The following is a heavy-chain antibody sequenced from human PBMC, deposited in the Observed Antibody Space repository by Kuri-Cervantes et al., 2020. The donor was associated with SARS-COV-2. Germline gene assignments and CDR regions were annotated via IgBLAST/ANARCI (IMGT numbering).Heavy chain of an antibody. Sequence: GGSLRLSCSASGLTVSSYAMHWVRQAPGKGLEYVSAISSDGGSTYYADSVKGRFTISRDNSKNTLYLQMSSLRAEYTAVYYCVKAPEGPDDYWGQGTLVTVSS. J-gene: IGHJ4*02. V-gene: IGHV3-64D*06. CDR3: VKAPEGPDDY. CDR1: GLTVSSYA. CDR2: ISSDGGST.